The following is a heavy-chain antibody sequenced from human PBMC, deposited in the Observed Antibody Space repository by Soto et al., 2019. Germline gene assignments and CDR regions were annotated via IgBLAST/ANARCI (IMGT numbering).Heavy chain of an antibody. J-gene: IGHJ6*02. CDR3: ARTTDWVLLRGNSYYGMDV. CDR1: GFTFSSYA. Sequence: GGSLRLSCAASGFTFSSYAMHWVRQAPGKGLEWVAVISYDGSNKYYADSVKGRFTISRDNSKNTLYLQMNSLRAEDTAVYYCARTTDWVLLRGNSYYGMDVWGQGTTVTVSS. CDR2: ISYDGSNK. D-gene: IGHD3-9*01. V-gene: IGHV3-30*04.